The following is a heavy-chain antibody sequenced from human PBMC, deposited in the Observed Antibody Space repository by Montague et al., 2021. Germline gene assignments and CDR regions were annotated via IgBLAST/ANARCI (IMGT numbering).Heavy chain of an antibody. J-gene: IGHJ6*02. CDR3: TSGREGNYNVMDV. D-gene: IGHD1-1*01. V-gene: IGHV6-1*01. CDR1: GDSVAIENPS. Sequence: CAISGDSVAIENPSCSWERQSPSLRLPRLRVTYYRPEWNNDYAVSVRGRVTINPDTSKNQFSLQLNSVTPEDTAIYYCTSGREGNYNVMDVWGQGTTVTVSS. CDR2: TYYRPEWNN.